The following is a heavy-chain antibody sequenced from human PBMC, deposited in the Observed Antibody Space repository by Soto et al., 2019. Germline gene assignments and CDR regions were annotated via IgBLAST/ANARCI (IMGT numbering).Heavy chain of an antibody. Sequence: PSETLSLTCAVSGYSISSGYYWGWLRQPPGKGLECIGSIYTGGSTYYNPSLKSRVTMSVDTSKNQFSLKLSSVTAADTAVYYCARAPRKYDYVWGSYRSHDAFDIWGQGTMVTVSS. CDR3: ARAPRKYDYVWGSYRSHDAFDI. V-gene: IGHV4-38-2*01. J-gene: IGHJ3*02. CDR1: GYSISSGYY. D-gene: IGHD3-16*02. CDR2: IYTGGST.